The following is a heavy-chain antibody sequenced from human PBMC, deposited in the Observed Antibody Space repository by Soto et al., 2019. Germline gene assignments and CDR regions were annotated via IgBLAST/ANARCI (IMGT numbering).Heavy chain of an antibody. J-gene: IGHJ4*02. CDR3: ARGPLNSRIAAAGIVDY. V-gene: IGHV1-3*01. D-gene: IGHD6-13*01. CDR1: GYTFTSYA. Sequence: ASVKVSCKASGYTFTSYAMHWVRQAPGQRLEWMGWINAGNGITKYSQKFQGRVTITRDTSASTAYMELSSLRSEDTAVYYCARGPLNSRIAAAGIVDYWGQGTLVTVSS. CDR2: INAGNGIT.